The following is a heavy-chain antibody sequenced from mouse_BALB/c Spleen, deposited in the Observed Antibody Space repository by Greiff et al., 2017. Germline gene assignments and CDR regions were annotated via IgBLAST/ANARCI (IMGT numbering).Heavy chain of an antibody. CDR1: GFTFSDYY. CDR2: ISDGGSYT. J-gene: IGHJ4*01. CDR3: ARGNSYYAMDY. V-gene: IGHV5-4*02. Sequence: EVQGVESGGGLVKPGGSLKLSCAASGFTFSDYYMYWVRQTPEKRLEWVTTISDGGSYTYYPDSVKGRFTISRDNAKNNLYLQMSSLKSEDTAMYYCARGNSYYAMDYWGQGTSVTVSS. D-gene: IGHD2-1*01.